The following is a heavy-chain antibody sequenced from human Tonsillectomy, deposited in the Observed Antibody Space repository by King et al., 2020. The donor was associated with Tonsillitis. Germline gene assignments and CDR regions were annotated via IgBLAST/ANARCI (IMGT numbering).Heavy chain of an antibody. Sequence: VQLVESGGGLVQPGGSLRLSCAASGFTFSSYEMNWVRQAPGKGLEWVSYISSSGSTIYYPDSVKGRFTISRDNAKNSLYLQMNSLRAEDTAVYYCAGGSREPSRSLDYWGQGTLVTVSS. V-gene: IGHV3-48*03. CDR2: ISSSGSTI. CDR1: GFTFSSYE. J-gene: IGHJ4*02. CDR3: AGGSREPSRSLDY. D-gene: IGHD1-26*01.